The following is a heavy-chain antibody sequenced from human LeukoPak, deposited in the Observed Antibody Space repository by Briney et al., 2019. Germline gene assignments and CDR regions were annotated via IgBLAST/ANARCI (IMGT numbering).Heavy chain of an antibody. J-gene: IGHJ4*02. Sequence: PGGPLRLSCAASGFTFSSYAMTWVRQAPGKGLEGVSAISGSGGSTYYADSVKGRFTISRDNSKNTLYLQMNSLRAEDTAVYYCAKDRYDSSVVTTYDYWGQGTLVTVSS. CDR3: AKDRYDSSVVTTYDY. V-gene: IGHV3-23*01. CDR1: GFTFSSYA. D-gene: IGHD3-22*01. CDR2: ISGSGGST.